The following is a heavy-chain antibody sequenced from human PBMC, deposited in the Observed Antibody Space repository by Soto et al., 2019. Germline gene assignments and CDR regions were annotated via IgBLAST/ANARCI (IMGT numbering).Heavy chain of an antibody. D-gene: IGHD3-22*01. CDR3: ARDSSGYLDAFDI. J-gene: IGHJ3*02. Sequence: GGSLRLSCAASGFTFDDYAMHWVRQAPGKGLEWVSGISWNSGSIGYADSVKGRFTISRDNAKNSLYLQMNSLRAEDTAWYYCARDSSGYLDAFDIWGQGTMVTVSS. CDR1: GFTFDDYA. CDR2: ISWNSGSI. V-gene: IGHV3-9*01.